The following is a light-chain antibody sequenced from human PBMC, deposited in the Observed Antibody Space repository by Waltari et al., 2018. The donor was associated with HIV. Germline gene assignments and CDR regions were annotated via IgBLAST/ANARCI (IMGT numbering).Light chain of an antibody. CDR2: GRN. V-gene: IGLV3-19*01. J-gene: IGLJ2*01. CDR1: SHRSYY. CDR3: HSRDSSGDHVV. Sequence: SSELTQDPSVSVALGQTVRITCQGDSHRSYYSSRYQQKPGQAPAVVFCGRNNRPSWMPGLFSGSSSGNSAPLTITVAQAEDEADYYCHSRDSSGDHVVFGGGTKVTVL.